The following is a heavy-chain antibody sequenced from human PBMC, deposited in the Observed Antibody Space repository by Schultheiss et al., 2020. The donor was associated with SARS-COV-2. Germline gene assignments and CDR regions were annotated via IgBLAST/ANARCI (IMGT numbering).Heavy chain of an antibody. V-gene: IGHV3-21*01. J-gene: IGHJ6*03. Sequence: GESLKISCAASGFTFSSYSMNWVRQAPGKGLEWVSSISSSSSYIYYADSVKGRFTISRDNAKNSLYLQMNSLRAEDTAVYYCARDSSSSWYSYYYYYMDVWGKGTTVTVSS. CDR2: ISSSSSYI. CDR1: GFTFSSYS. D-gene: IGHD6-13*01. CDR3: ARDSSSSWYSYYYYYMDV.